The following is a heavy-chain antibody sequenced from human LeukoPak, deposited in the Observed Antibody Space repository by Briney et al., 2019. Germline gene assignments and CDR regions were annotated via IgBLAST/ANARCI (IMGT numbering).Heavy chain of an antibody. J-gene: IGHJ4*02. CDR2: ISYDGSNK. V-gene: IGHV3-30-3*01. CDR3: AKGLEGYCSSTSCPYFDY. CDR1: GSTFSSYA. Sequence: TGGSLRLSCAASGSTFSSYAMHWVRQAPGKGLEWVAVISYDGSNKYYADSVKGRFTISRDNSKNTLYLQMNSLRAEDTAVYYCAKGLEGYCSSTSCPYFDYWGQGTLVTVSS. D-gene: IGHD2-2*01.